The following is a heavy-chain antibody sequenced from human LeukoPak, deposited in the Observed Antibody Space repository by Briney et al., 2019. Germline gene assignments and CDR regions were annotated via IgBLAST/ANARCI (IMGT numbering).Heavy chain of an antibody. V-gene: IGHV3-23*01. J-gene: IGHJ4*02. CDR3: AKDGLWLGESQYYFEY. CDR2: ISGNGGST. CDR1: GGSISSSSYY. Sequence: ETLSLTCTVSGGSISSSSYYWGWIRQPPGEGLEWVSSISGNGGSTYYADSVKGRFTISRDNSNNTLHLHLHSLRADDTAVYYCAKDGLWLGESQYYFEYWGQGTLVTVSS. D-gene: IGHD3-10*01.